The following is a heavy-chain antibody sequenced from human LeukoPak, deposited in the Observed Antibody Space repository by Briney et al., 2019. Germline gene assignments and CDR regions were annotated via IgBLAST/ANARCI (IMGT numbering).Heavy chain of an antibody. CDR1: GFTFSSYS. J-gene: IGHJ3*02. CDR2: ISSSSSYI. D-gene: IGHD2-2*02. Sequence: GGSLRLSCAASGFTFSSYSINSVRQAPGKRLEWVSSISSSSSYIYYADSVKGRFTISRDNAKNLLYLQMNSLRAEDTAVYYCARELGYCSSSSCYTSLDAFDIWGQGTTVTVSS. CDR3: ARELGYCSSSSCYTSLDAFDI. V-gene: IGHV3-21*01.